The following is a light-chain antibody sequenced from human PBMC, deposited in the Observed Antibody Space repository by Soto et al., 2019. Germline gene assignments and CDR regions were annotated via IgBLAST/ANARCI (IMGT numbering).Light chain of an antibody. J-gene: IGLJ1*01. CDR1: SSDVGGYNY. CDR2: DVS. V-gene: IGLV2-14*01. CDR3: SSYTSSSTLEGYV. Sequence: QSVLTQPASVSGSPGQSITISCTGTSSDVGGYNYVSWYQQHPGKAPKLMIYDVSNRPSGVSNRFSGSKSGNTASLTISGLQAEDEADYYCSSYTSSSTLEGYVFGTGTKLTV.